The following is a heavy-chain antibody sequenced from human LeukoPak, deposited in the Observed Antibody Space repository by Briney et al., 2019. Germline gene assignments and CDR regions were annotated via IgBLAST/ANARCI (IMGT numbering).Heavy chain of an antibody. CDR2: IYYSGST. V-gene: IGHV4-59*01. CDR1: GGSISSYY. CDR3: ARLYGDYGPDYFDY. Sequence: PSETLSLTCTVSGGSISSYYWIWLPQPPGKGREWSGYIYYSGSTNSNPSLKSRVTISVDTSKNQFSLKLSSVSAADTAVYYCARLYGDYGPDYFDYWGQGTLVTVSS. D-gene: IGHD4-17*01. J-gene: IGHJ4*02.